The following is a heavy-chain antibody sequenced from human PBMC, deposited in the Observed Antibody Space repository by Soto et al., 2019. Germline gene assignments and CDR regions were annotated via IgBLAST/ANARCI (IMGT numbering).Heavy chain of an antibody. J-gene: IGHJ4*02. Sequence: SETLSLTCTVSGGSISSSSYYWGWIRQPPGKGLEWIGSIYYSGSTYYNPSLKSRVTISVDTSKNQFSLKLSSVTAADTAVYYCARRYGWSNEIDYWGQGTLVTVSS. D-gene: IGHD6-19*01. CDR2: IYYSGST. V-gene: IGHV4-39*01. CDR1: GGSISSSSYY. CDR3: ARRYGWSNEIDY.